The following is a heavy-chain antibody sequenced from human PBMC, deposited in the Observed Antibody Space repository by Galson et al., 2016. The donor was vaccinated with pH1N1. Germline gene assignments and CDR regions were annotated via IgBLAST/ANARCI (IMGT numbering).Heavy chain of an antibody. CDR3: ARVPVNHDNWFDP. Sequence: SLRLSCAASGFPFRTYSMNWVRQVPGRGPEWIAYISHDSGSRIIHYADSVKGRFTISRDDAKTSLYLQMNSLRAEDTAVYYCARVPVNHDNWFDPWGQGTLVTVSS. V-gene: IGHV3-48*01. CDR1: GFPFRTYS. J-gene: IGHJ5*02. CDR2: ISHDSGSRII.